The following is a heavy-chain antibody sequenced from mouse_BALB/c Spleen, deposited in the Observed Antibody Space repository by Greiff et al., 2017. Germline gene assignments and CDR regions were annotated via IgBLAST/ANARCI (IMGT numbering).Heavy chain of an antibody. CDR3: TRRGYYYGSSPYYYAMDY. CDR1: GFTFSNYW. D-gene: IGHD1-1*01. J-gene: IGHJ4*01. CDR2: IRLKSNNYAT. V-gene: IGHV6-6*02. Sequence: EVKVEESGGGLVQPGGSMKLSCVASGFTFSNYWMNWVRQSPEKGLEWVAEIRLKSNNYATHYAESVKGRFTISRDDSKSSVYLQMNNLRAEDTGIYCCTRRGYYYGSSPYYYAMDYWGQGTSVTVSS.